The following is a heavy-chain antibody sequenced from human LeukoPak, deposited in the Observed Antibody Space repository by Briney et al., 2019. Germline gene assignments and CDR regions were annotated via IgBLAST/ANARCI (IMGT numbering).Heavy chain of an antibody. Sequence: SETLSLTCTVSGGSISSSSYYWGWIRQPPGKGLEWIGSIYYSGSTYYNPSLKSRVTISVDTSKNQFSLKLSSVTAADTAVYYCARGDCSGGSCHLFDYWGQGALVTVSS. CDR1: GGSISSSSYY. V-gene: IGHV4-39*01. D-gene: IGHD2-15*01. CDR2: IYYSGST. J-gene: IGHJ4*02. CDR3: ARGDCSGGSCHLFDY.